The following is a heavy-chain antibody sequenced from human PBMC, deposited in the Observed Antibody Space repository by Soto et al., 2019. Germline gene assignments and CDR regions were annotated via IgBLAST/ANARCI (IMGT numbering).Heavy chain of an antibody. CDR1: GYTFTSYA. V-gene: IGHV1-3*05. CDR3: ATYYDFWSGHLGAFDI. J-gene: IGHJ3*02. CDR2: INAGNGDT. Sequence: QVHLVQSGAEEKKPGASVKVSCKASGYTFTSYAMHWVRQAPGQRLDWMGWINAGNGDTKYSQKFQGRVIITTDTCAPTAYMELSSLTSKDTAVYYCATYYDFWSGHLGAFDIWGQGTMVSVSS. D-gene: IGHD3-3*01.